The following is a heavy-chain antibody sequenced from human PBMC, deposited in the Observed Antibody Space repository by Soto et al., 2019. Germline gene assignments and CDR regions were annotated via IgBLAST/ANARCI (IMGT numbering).Heavy chain of an antibody. CDR3: TKWAGFAAA. Sequence: GGSLRLSCAASGFTFSSNSMAWVRQTPGKGLEWVSGISNSGDRTFYVDSVTGRFTISRDISNNTLYLKMSNLRVEDTAVYYCTKWAGFAAAWGQGTLVTVSS. CDR1: GFTFSSNS. CDR2: ISNSGDRT. D-gene: IGHD3-10*01. V-gene: IGHV3-23*01. J-gene: IGHJ5*02.